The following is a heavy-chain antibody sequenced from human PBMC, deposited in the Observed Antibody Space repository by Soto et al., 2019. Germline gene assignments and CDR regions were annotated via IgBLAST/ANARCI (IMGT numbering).Heavy chain of an antibody. V-gene: IGHV3-23*01. CDR2: IGGDGEST. J-gene: IGHJ5*02. Sequence: EEQLLESGGGLVKPGGSLRLSCAASGFTFSRYAMSWVRQIPGKGLECVSAIGGDGESTHYADSVKGRFTISRDNSKNTLYLQLNSLRVEDPAVYYCAKVGGFDPWGQGTRVTVSS. CDR3: AKVGGFDP. D-gene: IGHD4-17*01. CDR1: GFTFSRYA.